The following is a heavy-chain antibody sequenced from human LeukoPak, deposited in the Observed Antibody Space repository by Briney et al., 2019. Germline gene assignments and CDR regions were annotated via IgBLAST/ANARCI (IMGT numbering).Heavy chain of an antibody. CDR2: ISSSGSTI. J-gene: IGHJ4*02. Sequence: GGSLRLPCAASGFTFSIYEMNWVRQAPGKGLEWVSYISSSGSTIYYADSVKGRFTISRDNAKNSLYLQVNSLRAEDTAVYYCARLIRYSFDYWGQGTLVTVSS. CDR1: GFTFSIYE. CDR3: ARLIRYSFDY. V-gene: IGHV3-48*03.